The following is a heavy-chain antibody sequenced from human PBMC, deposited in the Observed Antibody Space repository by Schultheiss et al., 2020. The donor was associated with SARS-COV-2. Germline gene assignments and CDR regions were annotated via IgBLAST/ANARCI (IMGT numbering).Heavy chain of an antibody. CDR1: GGPFSGYY. V-gene: IGHV4-34*01. D-gene: IGHD6-13*01. J-gene: IGHJ6*02. CDR2: INHSGST. Sequence: SETLSLTCAVFGGPFSGYYWSWIRQPPGKGLEWIGEINHSGSTNYNPSLKSRVTISVDTSKKQFSLKLSTVTAADTAVYYCARVKVGYSSSWYPTHYYGMDVWGQGTTVIVSS. CDR3: ARVKVGYSSSWYPTHYYGMDV.